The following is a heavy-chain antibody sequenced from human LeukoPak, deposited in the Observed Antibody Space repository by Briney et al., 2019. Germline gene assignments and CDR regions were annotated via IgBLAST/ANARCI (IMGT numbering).Heavy chain of an antibody. J-gene: IGHJ6*03. D-gene: IGHD2-15*01. CDR2: IYYSGST. CDR1: GGSISSSSYY. CDR3: ARENCSGGSCYSIYYYYYMDV. V-gene: IGHV4-39*07. Sequence: SETLSLTCTVSGGSISSSSYYWGLIRQPPGKGLQWIGSIYYSGSTYYNPSLKSRVTISVDTSKNQFSLKLSSVTAADTAVYYCARENCSGGSCYSIYYYYYMDVWGKGTTVTVSS.